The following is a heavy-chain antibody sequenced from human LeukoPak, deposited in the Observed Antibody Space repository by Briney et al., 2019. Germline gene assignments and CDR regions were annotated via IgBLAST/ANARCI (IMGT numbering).Heavy chain of an antibody. CDR3: AKDSKAYYYDSSGTPDI. V-gene: IGHV3-23*01. CDR2: ISGSGGST. CDR1: GFTFSSYA. J-gene: IGHJ3*02. D-gene: IGHD3-22*01. Sequence: TGGSLRLSCAASGFTFSSYAMSWVRQAPGKGLEWVSAISGSGGSTYYADSVKGRFTISRDNSKNPLYLQMNSLRAQDTAVYYCAKDSKAYYYDSSGTPDIWGQGTMVTVSS.